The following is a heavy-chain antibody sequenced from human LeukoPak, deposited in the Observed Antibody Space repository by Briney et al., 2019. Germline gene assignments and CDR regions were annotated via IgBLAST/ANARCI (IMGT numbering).Heavy chain of an antibody. J-gene: IGHJ4*02. CDR2: ISGGGETT. V-gene: IGHV3-23*01. D-gene: IGHD4-17*01. CDR3: ARDYAEYVGYFFFDY. Sequence: PGGSLRLSCAASGFTFSSYSMNWVRQAPGKGLEWVSSISGGGETTYYADSAKGRFTISRDNSQNTLYLQMNSLRAEDTAVYYWARDYAEYVGYFFFDYWGEGTLVTVSS. CDR1: GFTFSSYS.